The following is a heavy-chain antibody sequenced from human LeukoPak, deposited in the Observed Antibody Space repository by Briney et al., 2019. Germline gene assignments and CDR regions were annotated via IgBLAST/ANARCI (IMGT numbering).Heavy chain of an antibody. Sequence: PGGSVTLSCLGSVFSFRPYSLSWLRQAPAKGLDWVCSIRGSGADKYYADSVKARFSISSDNSQNTLSLQVNSLRAEDTAVYDCAKISWDGRGTFDWGRGTLVTVSS. J-gene: IGHJ4*02. D-gene: IGHD1/OR15-1a*01. V-gene: IGHV3-23*01. CDR3: AKISWDGRGTFD. CDR1: VFSFRPYS. CDR2: IRGSGADK.